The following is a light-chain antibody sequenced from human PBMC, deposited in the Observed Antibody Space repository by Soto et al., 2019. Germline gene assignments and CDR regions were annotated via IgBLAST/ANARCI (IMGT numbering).Light chain of an antibody. Sequence: QSVLTQPASVSGSPGQSITISCTGTSGDFSDHEYVSWYQHHPGKAPQLLIYGVSNRPSGVSNRFSGSKSGDTASLTISGLQADDEADYYCNSYTGYNTLPVFGTGNKVTVL. CDR1: SGDFSDHEY. CDR2: GVS. V-gene: IGLV2-14*03. CDR3: NSYTGYNTLPV. J-gene: IGLJ1*01.